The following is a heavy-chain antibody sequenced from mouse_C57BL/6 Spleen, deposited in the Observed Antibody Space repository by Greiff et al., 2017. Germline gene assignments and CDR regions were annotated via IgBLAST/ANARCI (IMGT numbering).Heavy chain of an antibody. CDR1: GYTFTDYY. Sequence: EVQLQQSGPELVKPGASVKISCKASGYTFTDYYMNWVKQSHGKSLEWIGDINPNNGGTSYNQKFKGKATLTVDKSSSTAYMELRSLTSEDSAVYYCARRGWEAIDYWGQGTSVTVSS. D-gene: IGHD2-3*01. CDR2: INPNNGGT. CDR3: ARRGWEAIDY. V-gene: IGHV1-26*01. J-gene: IGHJ4*01.